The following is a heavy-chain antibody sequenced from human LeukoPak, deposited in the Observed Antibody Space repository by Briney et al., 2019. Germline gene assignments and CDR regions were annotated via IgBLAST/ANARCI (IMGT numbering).Heavy chain of an antibody. D-gene: IGHD1-1*01. CDR2: FYSGDNT. CDR1: GFTVSSNY. Sequence: PGGSLRLSCAASGFTVSSNYMSWVRQAPGRGLEWVSVFYSGDNTYYADSVKGRFTISRDSSKNTSFLQMNSLRVEDTAVYFCARGFTLEYWGQGTLVTVSS. V-gene: IGHV3-66*01. J-gene: IGHJ4*02. CDR3: ARGFTLEY.